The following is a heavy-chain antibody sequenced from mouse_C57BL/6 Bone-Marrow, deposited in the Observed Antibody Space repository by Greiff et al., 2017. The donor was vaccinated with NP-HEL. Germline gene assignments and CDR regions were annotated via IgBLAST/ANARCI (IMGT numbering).Heavy chain of an antibody. Sequence: QVQLKQPGAELVMPGASVKLSCKASGYTFTSYWMTWVKQRPGQGLEWIGEIDPSDSYTNYNQKFKGKSTFTLDKSSSTAYMQLSSLTSEDSAVYYCAYGRYYAMDYWGQGTSVTVSS. CDR2: IDPSDSYT. CDR1: GYTFTSYW. CDR3: AYGRYYAMDY. J-gene: IGHJ4*01. D-gene: IGHD1-2*01. V-gene: IGHV1-69*01.